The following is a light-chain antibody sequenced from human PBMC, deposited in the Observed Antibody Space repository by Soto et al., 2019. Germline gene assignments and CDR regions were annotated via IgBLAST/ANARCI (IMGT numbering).Light chain of an antibody. V-gene: IGKV3-11*01. J-gene: IGKJ1*01. Sequence: EIVLTQSPATLSLSPGERATLSCRASQSLSNYLAWYQQKPGQAPRLLIYDASNRATGIPARFSGSGSGTDFTLSISSLEPEDFAVYYCQQRSSWLRTFGQGTKVEIK. CDR3: QQRSSWLRT. CDR2: DAS. CDR1: QSLSNY.